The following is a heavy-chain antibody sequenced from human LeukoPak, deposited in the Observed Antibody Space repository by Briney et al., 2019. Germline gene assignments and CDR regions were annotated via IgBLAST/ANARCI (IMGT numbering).Heavy chain of an antibody. CDR1: GGTFSSYA. D-gene: IGHD3-22*01. CDR2: IIPIFGTA. J-gene: IGHJ1*01. CDR3: ARSDSSGYYYVGYFQH. V-gene: IGHV1-69*01. Sequence: ASVTVSCTASGGTFSSYAISWVRQAPGQGLEWMGGIIPIFGTANYAQKFQGRVTITADESTSTAYMELSSLRSEDTAVYYCARSDSSGYYYVGYFQHWGQGTLVTVSS.